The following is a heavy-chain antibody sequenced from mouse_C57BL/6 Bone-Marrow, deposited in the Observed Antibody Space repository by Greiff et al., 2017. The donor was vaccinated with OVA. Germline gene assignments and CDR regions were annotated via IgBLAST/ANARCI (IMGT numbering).Heavy chain of an antibody. CDR1: GYTFTSYW. V-gene: IGHV1-61*01. CDR3: ARSGITPRDY. Sequence: QVQLQQSGAELVRPGSSVKLSCKASGYTFTSYWMDWVKQRPGQGLEWIGNIYPSDSETHYNQKFKDKATLTVDKSSSTAYMQLSSLTSEDSAVYYCARSGITPRDYWGQGTTLTVSS. J-gene: IGHJ2*01. D-gene: IGHD1-1*01. CDR2: IYPSDSET.